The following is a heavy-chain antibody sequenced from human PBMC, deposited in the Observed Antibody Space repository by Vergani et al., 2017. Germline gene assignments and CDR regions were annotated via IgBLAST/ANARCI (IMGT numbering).Heavy chain of an antibody. V-gene: IGHV4-34*01. CDR1: GGSFTSYH. Sequence: QVQLQQWGGGLLKPSETLSLTCVVNGGSFTSYHWTWIRQSPGEGLEWVGDIDHTGRPEYNPSLKRRLTMSVDKSRNQFTLTLNSVTATDTAIYFCARVNTETNGHLYYYYDMDVWGQGTAVTVS. CDR3: ARVNTETNGHLYYYYDMDV. CDR2: IDHTGRP. D-gene: IGHD4-11*01. J-gene: IGHJ6*02.